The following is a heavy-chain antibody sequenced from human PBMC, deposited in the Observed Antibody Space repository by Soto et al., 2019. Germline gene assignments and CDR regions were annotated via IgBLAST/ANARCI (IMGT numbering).Heavy chain of an antibody. J-gene: IGHJ3*02. CDR2: IGTAGDT. V-gene: IGHV3-13*01. CDR1: GFTFSSYD. CDR3: ARAEQMTTVTTFAFEI. Sequence: PGGSLRPSCAASGFTFSSYDMHWVGQATGKGLEWVSAIGTAGDTYYPGSVKGRFTISRENAKNSLYLQMNSLRAGDTAVYYCARAEQMTTVTTFAFEIWGQGTTVT. D-gene: IGHD4-17*01.